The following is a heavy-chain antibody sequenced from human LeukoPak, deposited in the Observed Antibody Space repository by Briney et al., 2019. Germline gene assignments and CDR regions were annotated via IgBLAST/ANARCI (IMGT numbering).Heavy chain of an antibody. V-gene: IGHV1-18*01. Sequence: ASVKVSCKASGYTLTSYGISWVRQAPGQGLEWMGWISAYNGNTNYAQKLQGRVTMTTDTSTSTAYMELRSLRSDDTAVYYCARESVDYYGSGSFSTPFDYWGQGTLVTVSS. D-gene: IGHD3-10*01. CDR2: ISAYNGNT. CDR3: ARESVDYYGSGSFSTPFDY. CDR1: GYTLTSYG. J-gene: IGHJ4*02.